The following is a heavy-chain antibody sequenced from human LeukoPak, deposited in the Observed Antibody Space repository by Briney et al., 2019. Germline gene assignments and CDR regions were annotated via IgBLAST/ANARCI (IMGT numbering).Heavy chain of an antibody. Sequence: PGGSLRHSCAASGFTFDEYAMHWVRQAPGKGLEWVSLISGDGGSTYYADSVKGRFTISRDNSKNSLYLQMNSLRTEDTALYYCATEQYYDILTGYHYYGMDVWGQGTTVTVSS. CDR1: GFTFDEYA. D-gene: IGHD3-9*01. V-gene: IGHV3-43*02. CDR3: ATEQYYDILTGYHYYGMDV. CDR2: ISGDGGST. J-gene: IGHJ6*02.